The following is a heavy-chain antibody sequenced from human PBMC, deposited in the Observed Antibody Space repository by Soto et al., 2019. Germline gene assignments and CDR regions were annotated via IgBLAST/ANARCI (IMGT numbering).Heavy chain of an antibody. CDR1: GVSISSYY. J-gene: IGHJ6*02. Sequence: LCGVSISSYYWSWFRQSPGKRMEWIGYVHHSWGSSYNPSLQSRVAISLDTSKSQFSLKVTSVTATDTAVYYCARQGFGPLHGLVDVWGQGTTVTVSS. CDR3: ARQGFGPLHGLVDV. D-gene: IGHD3-10*01. CDR2: VHHSWGS. V-gene: IGHV4-59*08.